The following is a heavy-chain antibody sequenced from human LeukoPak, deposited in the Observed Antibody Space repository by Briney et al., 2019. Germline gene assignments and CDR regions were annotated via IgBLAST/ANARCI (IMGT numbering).Heavy chain of an antibody. CDR3: AREVLALITGTLGVDY. D-gene: IGHD1-20*01. CDR2: IYGGSNT. Sequence: GGSLRLSCAASGFTVSSIYMSWVRQAPGKGLEWISVIYGGSNTHYYADSVKGRFTISRDNSKNTLYLQMNSLRAEDTAVYYCAREVLALITGTLGVDYWGQGTLVTVSS. J-gene: IGHJ4*02. V-gene: IGHV3-53*05. CDR1: GFTVSSIY.